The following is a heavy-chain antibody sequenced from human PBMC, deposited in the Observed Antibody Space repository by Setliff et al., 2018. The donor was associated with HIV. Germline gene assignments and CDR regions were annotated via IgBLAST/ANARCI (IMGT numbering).Heavy chain of an antibody. CDR2: IYTSGST. J-gene: IGHJ6*04. CDR3: AREIFDNSGYYYHGMDV. D-gene: IGHD3-22*01. CDR1: GGSISSGIYY. V-gene: IGHV4-61*02. Sequence: SETLSLTCTVSGGSISSGIYYWSWIRQPAGKGLEWIGRIYTSGSTNYNPSLKSRVTISVDTSKNRFSLKLSSVTAADTAVYYCAREIFDNSGYYYHGMDVWGKGTTVTVSS.